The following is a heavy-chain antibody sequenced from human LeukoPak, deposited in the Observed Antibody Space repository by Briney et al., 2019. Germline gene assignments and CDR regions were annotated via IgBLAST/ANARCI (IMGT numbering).Heavy chain of an antibody. CDR2: IYSGGST. CDR3: AKVKTYYYDSSGHRGAFDI. V-gene: IGHV3-53*01. Sequence: GGSLRLSCAASGFTVSSNYMSWVRQAPRKGLEWVSVIYSGGSTYYADSVKGRFTISRHNSKNTLYLQMNSLRAEDTAVYYCAKVKTYYYDSSGHRGAFDIWGQGTMVTVSS. CDR1: GFTVSSNY. J-gene: IGHJ3*02. D-gene: IGHD3-22*01.